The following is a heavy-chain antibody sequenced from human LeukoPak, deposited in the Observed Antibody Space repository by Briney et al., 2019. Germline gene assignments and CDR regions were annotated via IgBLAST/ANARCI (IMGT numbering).Heavy chain of an antibody. CDR2: ISSSGSTI. Sequence: PGGSLRLSCAASGFTFSSYEMNWVRQAPGKGLEWVSYISSSGSTIYYADSVKGRFTISRDNAKNSLHLQMNSLRAEDAAVYYCAREATVTIRMYYFDYWGQGTLVTASS. D-gene: IGHD4-17*01. CDR1: GFTFSSYE. V-gene: IGHV3-48*03. CDR3: AREATVTIRMYYFDY. J-gene: IGHJ4*02.